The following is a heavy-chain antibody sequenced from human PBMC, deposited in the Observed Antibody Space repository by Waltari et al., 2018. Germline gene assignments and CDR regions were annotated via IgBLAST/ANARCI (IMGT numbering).Heavy chain of an antibody. CDR1: GGSISSSSYY. Sequence: QLQLQESGPGLVKPSETLSLTCTVSGGSISSSSYYWGWIRQPPGKGLEWIGSIYYSGGTYTNPSLKSRVTISVDTSKNQFSLKLSSVTAADTAVYYCASPGIVGATLRAFDYWGQGTLVTVSS. CDR3: ASPGIVGATLRAFDY. D-gene: IGHD1-26*01. CDR2: IYYSGGT. V-gene: IGHV4-39*01. J-gene: IGHJ4*02.